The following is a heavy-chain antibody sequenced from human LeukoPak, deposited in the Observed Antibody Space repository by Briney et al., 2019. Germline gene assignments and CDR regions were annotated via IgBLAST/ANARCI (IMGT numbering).Heavy chain of an antibody. D-gene: IGHD3-22*01. CDR2: ISSSGSTI. CDR1: GFIFSNCW. J-gene: IGHJ4*02. V-gene: IGHV3-11*01. Sequence: PGGSLRLSCTASGFIFSNCWMSWIRQAPGKGLEWVSYISSSGSTIYYADSVKGRFTISRDNAKNSLYLQMNSLRAEDTAVYYCARESYYYDSSGYFPYWGQGTLVTVSS. CDR3: ARESYYYDSSGYFPY.